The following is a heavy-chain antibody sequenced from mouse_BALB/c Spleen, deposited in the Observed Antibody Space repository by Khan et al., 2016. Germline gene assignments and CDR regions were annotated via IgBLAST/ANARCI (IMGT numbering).Heavy chain of an antibody. D-gene: IGHD3-1*01. CDR2: IYYSGST. CDR3: SRSSSGYWYYFDY. Sequence: EVQLPASVPDLVKPSQSLSLTCTVTGYSITSHYSWHWIRHFPGNKLEWMGYIYYSGSTNYNPSLKSRISITRDTSKNQFFLQLNSVTTEDTATYYCSRSSSGYWYYFDYWGQGTTLTVSS. CDR1: GYSITSHYS. J-gene: IGHJ2*01. V-gene: IGHV3-1*02.